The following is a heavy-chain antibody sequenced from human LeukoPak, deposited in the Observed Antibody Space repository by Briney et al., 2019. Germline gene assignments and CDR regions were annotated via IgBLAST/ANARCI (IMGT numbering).Heavy chain of an antibody. J-gene: IGHJ6*02. CDR2: IYYSGST. D-gene: IGHD2-21*01. CDR1: GGSISSSSYY. Sequence: SETLSLTCTVSGGSISSSSYYWGWIRQPPGKGLEWIGSIYYSGSTYYNPSLKSRVTISVDTSKNQFSLKLSSVTAADTAVYYCARIPSYYYYYGMGVWGQGTTVTVSS. V-gene: IGHV4-39*01. CDR3: ARIPSYYYYYGMGV.